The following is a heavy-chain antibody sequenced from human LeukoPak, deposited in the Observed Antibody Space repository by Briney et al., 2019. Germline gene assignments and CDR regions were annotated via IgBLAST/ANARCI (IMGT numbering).Heavy chain of an antibody. D-gene: IGHD7-27*01. J-gene: IGHJ4*02. CDR3: ARSSDTGDHYFDY. Sequence: GGSLRLSCAASGFTFSNYAMHWVRQAPGKGLEWVAVISYDGSNKYCADSVKGRFTISRDNSKNTLYLQMNSLRPEDTTVYYCARSSDTGDHYFDYWGQGTLVTVSS. CDR1: GFTFSNYA. CDR2: ISYDGSNK. V-gene: IGHV3-30-3*01.